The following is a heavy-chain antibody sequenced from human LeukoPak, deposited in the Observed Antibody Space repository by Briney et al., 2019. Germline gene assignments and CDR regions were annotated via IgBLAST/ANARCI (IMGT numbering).Heavy chain of an antibody. CDR3: VRLRRNSDSSGYYYYYDY. V-gene: IGHV3-21*01. D-gene: IGHD3-22*01. CDR2: INRGATHI. J-gene: IGHJ4*02. Sequence: GGSLTLSCAASQFTFSSYSMNWVRQAPGKGLEWVSSINRGATHIYYADSLRGRFIISRDGAKSSLYLQMNSLRAEDTAVYYCVRLRRNSDSSGYYYYYDYWGQGTLDTVSS. CDR1: QFTFSSYS.